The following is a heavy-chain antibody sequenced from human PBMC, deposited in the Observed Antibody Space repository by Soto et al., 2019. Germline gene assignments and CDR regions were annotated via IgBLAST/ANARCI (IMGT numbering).Heavy chain of an antibody. Sequence: QVQLVQSGAEVKKPGASVKVSCKASGYTFTTYYMHWVRQVPGQGLEWMGIIDPSGGGTSYAQKFQGRLTMTRDTSTITVYMELSSLRSDDTAVYYCARDRVDCSGGNCWRSVEDTWGQGTLVTVSS. CDR1: GYTFTTYY. D-gene: IGHD2-15*01. J-gene: IGHJ5*02. CDR2: IDPSGGGT. CDR3: ARDRVDCSGGNCWRSVEDT. V-gene: IGHV1-46*01.